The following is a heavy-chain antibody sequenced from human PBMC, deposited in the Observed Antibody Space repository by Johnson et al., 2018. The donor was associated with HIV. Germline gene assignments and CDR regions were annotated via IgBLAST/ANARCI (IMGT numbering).Heavy chain of an antibody. CDR1: GFTFSSYP. J-gene: IGHJ3*02. Sequence: QMLLVESGGGVVQPGRSLRLSCAASGFTFSSYPMHWVRQAPGKGLEWVSGISWNSGSIGYADSVKGRFTISRDNSKNTLYLQMSSLRAEDTAVYYCARVHSGGAFDIWGQGTMVTVSS. CDR2: ISWNSGSI. V-gene: IGHV3-NL1*01. CDR3: ARVHSGGAFDI.